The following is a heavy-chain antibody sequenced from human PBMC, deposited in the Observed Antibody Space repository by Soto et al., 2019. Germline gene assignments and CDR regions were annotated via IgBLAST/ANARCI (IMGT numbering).Heavy chain of an antibody. J-gene: IGHJ5*02. CDR3: AREVVRVAGTLWFDH. D-gene: IGHD6-19*01. Sequence: QVQLVQSGAEVKNPGASVKVSCKASGYTFTSYGLSWVRQAPGPGLEWMGWISVYNGNTNSAQKLQGRVTMTTDTCPSTAYMALMSLRSDDPAVYYCAREVVRVAGTLWFDHWGQGPLVTVSS. CDR1: GYTFTSYG. V-gene: IGHV1-18*01. CDR2: ISVYNGNT.